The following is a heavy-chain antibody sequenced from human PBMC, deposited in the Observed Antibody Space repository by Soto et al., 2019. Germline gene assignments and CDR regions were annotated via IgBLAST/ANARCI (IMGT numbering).Heavy chain of an antibody. CDR1: GFTFSSYG. V-gene: IGHV3-30*18. D-gene: IGHD4-17*01. CDR3: AKDLPRLTTGNWFDP. Sequence: GGSLRLSCAASGFTFSSYGMHWVRQAPGKGLEWVAVISYDGSNKYYADPVKGRFTISRDNSKNTLYLQMNSLRAEDTAVYYCAKDLPRLTTGNWFDPWGQGTLVTVSS. CDR2: ISYDGSNK. J-gene: IGHJ5*02.